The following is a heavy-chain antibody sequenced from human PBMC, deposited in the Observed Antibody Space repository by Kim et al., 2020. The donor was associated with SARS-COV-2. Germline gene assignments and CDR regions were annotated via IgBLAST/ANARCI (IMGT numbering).Heavy chain of an antibody. CDR3: ARGSVRRAIVVVITTFAGWFDP. CDR1: GYTFTSYD. V-gene: IGHV1-8*01. Sequence: ASVKVSCKASGYTFTSYDINWVRQATGQGLEWMGWMNPNSGNTGYAQKLQGRVTMTRNTSISTAYMELSSLRSEDTAVYYCARGSVRRAIVVVITTFAGWFDPWGQGTLVTVSS. D-gene: IGHD3-22*01. J-gene: IGHJ5*02. CDR2: MNPNSGNT.